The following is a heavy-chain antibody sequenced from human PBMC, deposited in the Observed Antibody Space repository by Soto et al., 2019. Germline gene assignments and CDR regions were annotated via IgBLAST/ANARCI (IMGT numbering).Heavy chain of an antibody. J-gene: IGHJ4*02. V-gene: IGHV1-46*01. CDR2: IDPRTGTT. CDR1: GYTFTRYH. Sequence: QLQLVQSRAEVKKPGASVKVSCQASGYTFTRYHVHWVRQAPTPGFQWMGTIDPRTGTTTYAQKFQGRVTMTTNTSTNTVYMDLTRLTSDDTAVFYGARPSGPYVEFDFWGQGTLVAVSA. CDR3: ARPSGPYVEFDF. D-gene: IGHD5-12*01.